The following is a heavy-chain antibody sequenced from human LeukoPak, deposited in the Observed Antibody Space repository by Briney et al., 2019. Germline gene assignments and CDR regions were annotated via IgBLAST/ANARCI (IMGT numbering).Heavy chain of an antibody. J-gene: IGHJ4*02. V-gene: IGHV3-53*01. CDR1: GFTVSSNY. CDR3: ARLRRDGYNFDY. Sequence: GGSPRLSCAASGFTVSSNYMSWVRQAPGKGLEWVSVIYSGGSTYYADSVKGRLTISRDNSKNMLYLQMNSLRAEDTAVYYCARLRRDGYNFDYWGQGTLVTVSS. CDR2: IYSGGST. D-gene: IGHD5-24*01.